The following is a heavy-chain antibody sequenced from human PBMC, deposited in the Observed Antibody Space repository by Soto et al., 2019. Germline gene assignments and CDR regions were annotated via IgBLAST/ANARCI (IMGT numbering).Heavy chain of an antibody. Sequence: GGSLRLSCVASGFTFSRYVMRWVRQSPGEGLEWMAVIVNDGNDRDYADSVKGRFAISRDNSKNTLYLQMDNLGVEDTAMYYCARDDDYEANGLDYWGQGTLVTVSS. V-gene: IGHV3-33*01. J-gene: IGHJ4*02. CDR3: ARDDDYEANGLDY. CDR1: GFTFSRYV. D-gene: IGHD4-17*01. CDR2: IVNDGNDR.